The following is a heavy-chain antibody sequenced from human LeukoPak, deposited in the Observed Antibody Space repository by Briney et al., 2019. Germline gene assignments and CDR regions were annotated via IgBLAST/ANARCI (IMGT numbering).Heavy chain of an antibody. CDR3: ARGGYDILTGYLYYFDY. J-gene: IGHJ4*02. CDR1: GGSINSYQ. Sequence: SETLSLTCTVSGGSINSYQWSWIRQPPGKGLEWIGYIYYSGSTNYNPSLKSRVTISVDTSKNQFSLKLSSVTAADTAVYYCARGGYDILTGYLYYFDYWGQGTLVTVSS. D-gene: IGHD3-9*01. CDR2: IYYSGST. V-gene: IGHV4-59*01.